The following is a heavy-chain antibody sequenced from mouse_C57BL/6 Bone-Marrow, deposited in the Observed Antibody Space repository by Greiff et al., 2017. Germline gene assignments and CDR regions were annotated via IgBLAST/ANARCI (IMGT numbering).Heavy chain of an antibody. V-gene: IGHV5-9*01. J-gene: IGHJ2*01. CDR3: ARHDPFDY. CDR2: ISGGGGNT. CDR1: GFTFSSYT. Sequence: EVKLMESGGGLVKPGGSLKLSCAASGFTFSSYTMSWVRQTPEKRLEWVATISGGGGNTYYPDSVKGRFTISRDNAKNTRYLQMSSLGSEDTALYYCARHDPFDYWGQGTTLTVSA.